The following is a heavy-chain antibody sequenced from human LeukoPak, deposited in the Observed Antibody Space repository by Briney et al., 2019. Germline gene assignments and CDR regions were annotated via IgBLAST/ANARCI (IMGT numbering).Heavy chain of an antibody. CDR1: GFTFSDYY. CDR3: AREKYSSSWKDAFDI. Sequence: GGSLRLSCAASGFTFSDYYMGWIRQAPGKGLEWVSYISSESTTIYCADSVKGRFTVSRDNGKNSLFLEMNSLRAEDTAVYYCAREKYSSSWKDAFDIWGQGTMVTVSA. V-gene: IGHV3-11*04. D-gene: IGHD6-13*01. J-gene: IGHJ3*02. CDR2: ISSESTTI.